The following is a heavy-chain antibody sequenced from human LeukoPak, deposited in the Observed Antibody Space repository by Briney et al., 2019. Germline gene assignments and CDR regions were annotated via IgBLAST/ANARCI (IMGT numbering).Heavy chain of an antibody. V-gene: IGHV3-23*01. CDR1: GFTFSSYA. D-gene: IGHD6-13*01. CDR3: AKAYAGTGPRGAFDI. CDR2: ISGSSGST. J-gene: IGHJ3*02. Sequence: PGGSQRLSCAASGFTFSSYAMSWVRQAPGKGLEWVSSISGSSGSTYYADSVKGRFTISRDNSKNTLYLPMNSLRAEDTAVYYCAKAYAGTGPRGAFDIWGEGTMVSASS.